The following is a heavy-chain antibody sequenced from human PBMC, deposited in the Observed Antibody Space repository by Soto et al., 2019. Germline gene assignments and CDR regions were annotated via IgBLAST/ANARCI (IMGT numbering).Heavy chain of an antibody. D-gene: IGHD7-27*01. J-gene: IGHJ5*02. CDR2: LIPLFGTT. Sequence: QVQLVQSGAEVRKPGSSVKVSCEASGGTFSGHAISWVRQAPGQWPEWMGGLIPLFGTTQHAQRFQGRHTIPADKSTTTAYMELTSLRFEDTAIYYCARGPNWGYRFDPWGQETLVTVSS. CDR3: ARGPNWGYRFDP. V-gene: IGHV1-69*06. CDR1: GGTFSGHA.